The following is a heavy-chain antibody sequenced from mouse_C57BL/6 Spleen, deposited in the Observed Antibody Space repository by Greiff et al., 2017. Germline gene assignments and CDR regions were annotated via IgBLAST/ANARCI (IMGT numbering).Heavy chain of an antibody. CDR2: IHPNSGST. CDR3: AKGGFYGNPSYWYFDV. CDR1: GYTFTSYW. V-gene: IGHV1-64*01. J-gene: IGHJ1*03. D-gene: IGHD2-1*01. Sequence: QVQLQQPGAELVKPGASVKLSCKASGYTFTSYWMHWVKQRPGQGLEWIGMIHPNSGSTNYNEKFKSKATLTVDKSSSTAYMQLSSLTSEDSAVYYCAKGGFYGNPSYWYFDVWGTGTTVTVSS.